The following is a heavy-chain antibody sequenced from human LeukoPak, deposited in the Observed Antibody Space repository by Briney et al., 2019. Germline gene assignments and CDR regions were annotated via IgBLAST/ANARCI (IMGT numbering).Heavy chain of an antibody. D-gene: IGHD3-3*01. CDR2: TSYSEGT. J-gene: IGHJ4*02. CDR1: SGSGIRGCYY. CDR3: ATADWESFYFDS. Sequence: SETLSLTCTVASGSGIRGCYYCNLIRQHPGKVLELSGFTSYSEGTYYNPSLMSRVTISVDRSHNKVSLKLRNLNASDTAIYFCATADWESFYFDSWGQGVLVAVCS. V-gene: IGHV4-31*03.